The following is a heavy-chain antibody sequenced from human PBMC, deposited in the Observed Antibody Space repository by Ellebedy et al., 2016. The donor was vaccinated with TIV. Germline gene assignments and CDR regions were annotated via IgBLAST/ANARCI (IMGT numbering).Heavy chain of an antibody. Sequence: GESLKISXAASGLTFSVYAMTWVPQAPGKGLEWISAIGGLDTATYYADSVKGRFTISRDNSKDTLYLQMNSLRAEDTAVFFCAKTYFDNSGTHYFDSWGLGTLVIVSS. CDR2: IGGLDTAT. CDR1: GLTFSVYA. V-gene: IGHV3-23*05. CDR3: AKTYFDNSGTHYFDS. D-gene: IGHD3-22*01. J-gene: IGHJ4*02.